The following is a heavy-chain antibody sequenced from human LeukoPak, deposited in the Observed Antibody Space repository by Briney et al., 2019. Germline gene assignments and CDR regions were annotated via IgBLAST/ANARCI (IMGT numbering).Heavy chain of an antibody. D-gene: IGHD2-21*01. V-gene: IGHV1-2*02. J-gene: IGHJ6*03. CDR1: GYTFTGYY. CDR2: INPNSGGT. CDR3: ARAYCGGDCYGYMDV. Sequence: ASVKVSCKASGYTFTGYYTHWVRQAPGQGLEWMGWINPNSGGTNYAQKFQGRVTMTRDTSISTAYMELSRLRSDDTAVYYCARAYCGGDCYGYMDVWGKGTTVTVSS.